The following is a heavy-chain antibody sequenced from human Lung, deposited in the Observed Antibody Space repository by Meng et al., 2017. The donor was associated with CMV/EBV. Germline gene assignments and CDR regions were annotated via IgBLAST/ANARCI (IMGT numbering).Heavy chain of an antibody. CDR2: ISSSSSTI. Sequence: GGSXRLXCAVYGVTFSSYTMNWVRQAPGKGLEWVSYISSSSSTIYYADSVKGRFIIARDNDKNSLYLLMNILTAEDTAGYYCGRGGGSYSGDYWYQGTLVTVSS. D-gene: IGHD1-26*01. J-gene: IGHJ4*02. V-gene: IGHV3-48*04. CDR3: GRGGGSYSGDY. CDR1: GVTFSSYT.